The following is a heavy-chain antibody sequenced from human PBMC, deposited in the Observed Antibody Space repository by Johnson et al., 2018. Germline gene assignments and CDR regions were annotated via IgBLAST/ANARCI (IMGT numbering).Heavy chain of an antibody. CDR1: GFTFDDYA. Sequence: VQLVESGGGLVQPGRSLRLSCAASGFTFDDYAMHWVRQAPGKGLEWVSGISWNSGSIGYADSVKGRFTISRDNAKNSLYLQMNSLRAEDTAVYYCARAPELAVAALSYYYYGMDVWGQGTTVTVSS. J-gene: IGHJ6*02. CDR3: ARAPELAVAALSYYYYGMDV. CDR2: ISWNSGSI. V-gene: IGHV3-9*01. D-gene: IGHD6-19*01.